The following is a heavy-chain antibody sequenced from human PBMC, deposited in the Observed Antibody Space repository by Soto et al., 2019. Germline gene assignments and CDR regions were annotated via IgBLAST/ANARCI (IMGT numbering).Heavy chain of an antibody. CDR1: GGSISSGGYY. Sequence: PSETLSLTCTVSGGSISSGGYYWGWIRQPPGKGLEWIGSIYYSGSTDYNPSLKSRVTISVDTSKSQFSLKLSSVTAADTAVYYCASQSIAAAGYFYSIMDVWGQGTTVTVSS. CDR3: ASQSIAAAGYFYSIMDV. J-gene: IGHJ6*02. D-gene: IGHD6-13*01. V-gene: IGHV4-39*07. CDR2: IYYSGST.